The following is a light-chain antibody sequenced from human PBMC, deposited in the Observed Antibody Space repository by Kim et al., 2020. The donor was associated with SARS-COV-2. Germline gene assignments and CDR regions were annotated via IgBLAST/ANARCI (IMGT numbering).Light chain of an antibody. V-gene: IGKV3-15*01. Sequence: VPPRERATLSGGASQSVSSHLAWYQQNPGQAPRLLIYDASTRATGLPARFSGSGSGTEFTLTISSLQSEDFAVYYCQQYYGWPLTFGGGTKVDIK. CDR2: DAS. CDR1: QSVSSH. J-gene: IGKJ4*01. CDR3: QQYYGWPLT.